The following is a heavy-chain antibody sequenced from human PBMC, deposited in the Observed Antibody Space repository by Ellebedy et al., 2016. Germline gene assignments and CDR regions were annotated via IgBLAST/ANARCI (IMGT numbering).Heavy chain of an antibody. J-gene: IGHJ6*02. V-gene: IGHV1-8*01. Sequence: ASVKVSCXASGYTFSSYDINWVRQATGQGLEWMGWMNPNSGNTGYAQKFQGRVTMTRNTSINTAYMELSSLRSEDTAVYYCASPRDYYYYYGLDVWGQGTTVTVSS. CDR2: MNPNSGNT. CDR3: ASPRDYYYYYGLDV. CDR1: GYTFSSYD.